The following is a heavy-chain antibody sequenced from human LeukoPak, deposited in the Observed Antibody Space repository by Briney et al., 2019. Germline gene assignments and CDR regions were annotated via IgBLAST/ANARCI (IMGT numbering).Heavy chain of an antibody. J-gene: IGHJ5*02. D-gene: IGHD6-19*01. CDR3: ARGPALHTKWVGGRWFDP. Sequence: GASVKVSCKASGYTFTSYDIHWARQAAGHGLEWMGWMNPNSAHTGHAQKFEGRVTMTRDTSMSTAYMELSGLTSEGTAIYYCARGPALHTKWVGGRWFDPWGQGTLVTVSS. CDR2: MNPNSAHT. CDR1: GYTFTSYD. V-gene: IGHV1-8*01.